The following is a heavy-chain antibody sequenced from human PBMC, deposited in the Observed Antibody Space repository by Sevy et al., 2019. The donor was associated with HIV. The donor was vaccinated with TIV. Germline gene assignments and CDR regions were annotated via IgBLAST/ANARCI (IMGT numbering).Heavy chain of an antibody. CDR2: IYHSGST. CDR1: GGSISSRNC. D-gene: IGHD3-16*01. V-gene: IGHV4-4*02. CDR3: ARLTGGVDSGFQH. J-gene: IGHJ1*01. Sequence: SETLSLTCAVSGGSISSRNCWSWVRQPPGRGLEWIGEIYHSGSTNNNPSLKSRVNISLDKSKNQFSLKLSSVTAADTAVYYCARLTGGVDSGFQHWGQGTLVTVSS.